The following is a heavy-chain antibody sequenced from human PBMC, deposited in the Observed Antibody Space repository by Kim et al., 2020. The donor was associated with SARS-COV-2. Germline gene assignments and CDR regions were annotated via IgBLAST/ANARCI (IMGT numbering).Heavy chain of an antibody. CDR1: GFTFSSYA. CDR2: RSGSGGST. Sequence: GGSLRLSCAASGFTFSSYAMSWVCQAQGKGLEWVSARSGSGGSTSYANSEKGRLTISRDNSKDTPYLQMNSLRAEDTAVYYCANGIAAAKATEYFQHWGQGTLVTVSS. V-gene: IGHV3-23*01. CDR3: ANGIAAAKATEYFQH. J-gene: IGHJ1*01. D-gene: IGHD6-13*01.